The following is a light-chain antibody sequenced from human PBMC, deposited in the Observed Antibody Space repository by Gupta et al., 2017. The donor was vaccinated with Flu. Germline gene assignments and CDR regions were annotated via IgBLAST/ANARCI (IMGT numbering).Light chain of an antibody. J-gene: IGKJ1*01. CDR3: QQTYNSPRT. V-gene: IGKV1-37*01. CDR1: QDISSY. Sequence: DIELTQSPSSLSASVGDRVTITCRVSQDISSYLNWYRQKPGKVPKLLIYSASNLQTEVPSRFSGSGSGTDFTLTISSLQPEDFATYYGQQTYNSPRTFGQGTKVEIK. CDR2: SAS.